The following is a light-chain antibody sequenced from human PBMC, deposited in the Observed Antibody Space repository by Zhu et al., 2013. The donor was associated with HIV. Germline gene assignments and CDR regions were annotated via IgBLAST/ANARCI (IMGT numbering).Light chain of an antibody. CDR3: SSYTRNNTYV. J-gene: IGLJ1*01. CDR2: EVS. Sequence: QSALTQPASVSGSPGQSITISCTGTSSDVGGYNYVSWYQQHPGKAPKLMIYEVSNRPSGVSNRFSGSKSGNTASLTIAGLQAEDEADYYCSSYTRNNTYVFGSGTKVHRP. CDR1: SSDVGGYNY. V-gene: IGLV2-14*01.